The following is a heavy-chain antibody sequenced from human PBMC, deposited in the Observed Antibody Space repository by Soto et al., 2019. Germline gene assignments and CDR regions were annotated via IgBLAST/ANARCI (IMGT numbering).Heavy chain of an antibody. CDR1: GFRFSEHS. CDR2: ISSSSDST. V-gene: IGHV3-48*02. Sequence: LVESGGGLVYPGGSLTLSCVGSGFRFSEHSMNWVRQAPGKGLQWVSYISSSSDSTYYADSVKGRFTVSRDNAKNALFLQMNSLRDDDTATYYCARLPKGSLVTAWGRGVRVTVSS. D-gene: IGHD2-21*02. J-gene: IGHJ4*02. CDR3: ARLPKGSLVTA.